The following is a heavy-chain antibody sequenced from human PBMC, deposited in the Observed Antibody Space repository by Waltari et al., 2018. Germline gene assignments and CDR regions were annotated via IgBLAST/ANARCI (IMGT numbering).Heavy chain of an antibody. CDR3: ARPPYSTSPGDWSDP. CDR1: GFTFSRYA. Sequence: EVQLLESGGGLVQPGGSLRLSCAASGFTFSRYAMSWFRQAPGKGLEWVSVISGSGGSTYYADPVKGRFTISRDNSKNTVYLQMNSLRGEDTAVYYCARPPYSTSPGDWSDPWGQGTLVTVSS. D-gene: IGHD6-6*01. CDR2: ISGSGGST. J-gene: IGHJ5*02. V-gene: IGHV3-23*01.